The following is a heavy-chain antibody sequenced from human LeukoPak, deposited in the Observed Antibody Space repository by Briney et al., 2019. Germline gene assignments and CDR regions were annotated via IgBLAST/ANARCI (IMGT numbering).Heavy chain of an antibody. CDR3: TRDLMDYDVSTGLHHYYMDV. CDR2: INGDGRNI. CDR1: GFTFTSYW. Sequence: GGSLRLSCAASGFTFTSYWMHWVRQVPGKGLVWVSQINGDGRNINYADSVRGRFTISRDNAKNTLYLQMNTLRVEDTAVYYCTRDLMDYDVSTGLHHYYMDVWGQGTTVTVSS. J-gene: IGHJ6*02. D-gene: IGHD3-9*01. V-gene: IGHV3-74*01.